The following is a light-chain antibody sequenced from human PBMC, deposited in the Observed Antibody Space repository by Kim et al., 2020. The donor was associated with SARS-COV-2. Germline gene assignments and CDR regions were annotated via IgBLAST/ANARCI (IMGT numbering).Light chain of an antibody. V-gene: IGKV1-5*01. J-gene: IGKJ1*01. CDR3: QQYNSYSWT. Sequence: AAVGDRVTITCRVSQSISSWLAWYQQKPGKAPKVLIYDASSLESGVPSRFSGSGSGTEFTLTISSLQPDDFATYYCQQYNSYSWTFGQGTKVDIK. CDR2: DAS. CDR1: QSISSW.